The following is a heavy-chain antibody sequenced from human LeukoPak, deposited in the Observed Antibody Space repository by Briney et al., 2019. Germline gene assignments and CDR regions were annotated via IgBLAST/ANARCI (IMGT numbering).Heavy chain of an antibody. V-gene: IGHV1-69*01. CDR1: GGTFSSYA. CDR3: ARARGITGTTGAFDI. CDR2: IIPIFGTA. Sequence: SVKVSCKASGGTFSSYAISWVRQAPGQGLEWMGGIIPIFGTANYAQKFQGRVTITADESTSTAYMELSSLRSEDTAVYYRARARGITGTTGAFDIWGQGTMVTVSS. J-gene: IGHJ3*02. D-gene: IGHD1-7*01.